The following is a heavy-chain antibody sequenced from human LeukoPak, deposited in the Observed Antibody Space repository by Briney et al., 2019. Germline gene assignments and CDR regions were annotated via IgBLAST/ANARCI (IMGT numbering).Heavy chain of an antibody. CDR3: AKDGYSSPEAIYYYYYMDV. Sequence: PGGSLRLSCAASGFTFSSYSINWVRQAPGKGLEWVSLISWDGGSTYYADSVKGRFTISRDNSKNSLYLQMNSLRAEDAALYYCAKDGYSSPEAIYYYYYMDVWGKGTTVTVSS. J-gene: IGHJ6*03. CDR2: ISWDGGST. D-gene: IGHD6-19*01. V-gene: IGHV3-43D*03. CDR1: GFTFSSYS.